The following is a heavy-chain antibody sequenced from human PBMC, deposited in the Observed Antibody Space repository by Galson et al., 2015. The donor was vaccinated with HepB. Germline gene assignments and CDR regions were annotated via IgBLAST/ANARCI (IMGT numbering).Heavy chain of an antibody. J-gene: IGHJ3*02. CDR2: MNPNSGNT. V-gene: IGHV1-8*01. CDR3: ATDGPGAMVRGDRPDALDI. D-gene: IGHD3-10*01. Sequence: SVKVSCKASGYTFTSYDINWVRQATGQGLEWMGWMNPNSGNTGYAQKFQGRVTMTRNTSISTAYMELSSLRSEDTAVYYCATDGPGAMVRGDRPDALDIWSQGTMVTVSS. CDR1: GYTFTSYD.